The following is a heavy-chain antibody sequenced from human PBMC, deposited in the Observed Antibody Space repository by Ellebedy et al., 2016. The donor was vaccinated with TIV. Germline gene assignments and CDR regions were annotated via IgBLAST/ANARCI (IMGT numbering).Heavy chain of an antibody. D-gene: IGHD6-6*01. V-gene: IGHV3-23*01. J-gene: IGHJ4*02. CDR3: AQTRGDSSSSRGVFDY. CDR1: GFTFSSYA. CDR2: ISGSGGST. Sequence: GESLKISXAASGFTFSSYAMSWVRQAPGKGLEWVSAISGSGGSTYYADSVKGRFTISRDNSKNTLYLQMNSLRAEDTAVYYCAQTRGDSSSSRGVFDYWGQGTLVTVSS.